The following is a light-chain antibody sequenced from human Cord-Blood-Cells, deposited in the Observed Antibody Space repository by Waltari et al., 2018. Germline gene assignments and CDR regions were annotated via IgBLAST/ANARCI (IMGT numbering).Light chain of an antibody. CDR1: RSGSSSY. J-gene: IGKJ2*01. Sequence: ETVLTQSPGTLSSPPGERATLSCRASRSGSSSYLAWYQQKPGQAPRLLIYGASSRATGIPDRFSGSGSGTDFTLTISRLEPEDFAVYYCQQYGSSPGTFGQGTKVEIK. CDR3: QQYGSSPGT. CDR2: GAS. V-gene: IGKV3-20*01.